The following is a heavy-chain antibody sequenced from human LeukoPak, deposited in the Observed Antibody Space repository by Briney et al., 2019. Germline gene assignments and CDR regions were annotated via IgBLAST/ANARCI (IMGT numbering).Heavy chain of an antibody. CDR1: GGSISNYY. Sequence: SETLSLTCTVSGGSISNYYWSWIRQPPGKGLEWIGYISDSGTTNYNPSLKNRVTTSLDTSKNQFSLQLRSVTAADTAVYYCARDFMVRGDQVNYYYYYMDVWGTAAPITVSS. J-gene: IGHJ6*03. V-gene: IGHV4-59*01. D-gene: IGHD3-10*01. CDR3: ARDFMVRGDQVNYYYYYMDV. CDR2: ISDSGTT.